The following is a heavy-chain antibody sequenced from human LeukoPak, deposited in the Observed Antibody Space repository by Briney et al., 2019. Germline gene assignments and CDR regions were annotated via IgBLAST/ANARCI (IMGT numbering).Heavy chain of an antibody. D-gene: IGHD3-22*01. V-gene: IGHV5-51*01. CDR2: IYPGDSDT. CDR1: GYSFTSYW. CDR3: ARRHSSGYYAYYYGMDV. Sequence: GESLKISCKGSGYSFTSYWIGWVRQMPGKGLEWMGIIYPGDSDTRYSPSFQGQVTISADKSISTAYLQWSSLKASDTAMYYCARRHSSGYYAYYYGMDVWGQGTTVTVSS. J-gene: IGHJ6*02.